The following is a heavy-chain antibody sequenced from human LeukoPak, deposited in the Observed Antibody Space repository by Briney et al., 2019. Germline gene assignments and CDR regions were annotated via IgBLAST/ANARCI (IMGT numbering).Heavy chain of an antibody. D-gene: IGHD7-27*01. CDR1: GYTLTELS. CDR2: FDPEDGET. V-gene: IGHV1-24*01. Sequence: ASVKVSCKVSGYTLTELSMHWVRQAPGKGLEWMGGFDPEDGETIYAQKFQGRVTMTEDTSTDTAYMELSSLRSEDTAVYYCATVTGERRTRYYFDYWGQGTLVSVSS. J-gene: IGHJ4*02. CDR3: ATVTGERRTRYYFDY.